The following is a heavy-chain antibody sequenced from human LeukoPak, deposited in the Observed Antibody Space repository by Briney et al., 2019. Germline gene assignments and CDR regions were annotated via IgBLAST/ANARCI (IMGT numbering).Heavy chain of an antibody. Sequence: ASVKVSCKASGYPFTSYGITWVRQAPGQGPEWMGWISAYTGNTNYAQKFQGRVSMTTGTSTTTAYMELRRLRSEDTAVYYCAVEQTYYDILTGWFDPWGQGTLVTVSS. D-gene: IGHD3-9*01. CDR2: ISAYTGNT. CDR1: GYPFTSYG. CDR3: AVEQTYYDILTGWFDP. V-gene: IGHV1-18*01. J-gene: IGHJ5*02.